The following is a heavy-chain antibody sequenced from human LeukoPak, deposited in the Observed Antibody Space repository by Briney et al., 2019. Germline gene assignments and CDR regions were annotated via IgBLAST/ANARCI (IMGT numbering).Heavy chain of an antibody. D-gene: IGHD3-10*01. J-gene: IGHJ4*02. V-gene: IGHV3-21*04. CDR1: GFTFSSYS. Sequence: GGSLRLSCAASGFTFSSYSMNWVRQAPGKGLEWVSSISSSSSYIYYADSVKGRFTISRDNCKNTLYLQMNSLRAEDTAVYYCARRTMVRGVPYAFDYWGQGTLVTVSS. CDR3: ARRTMVRGVPYAFDY. CDR2: ISSSSSYI.